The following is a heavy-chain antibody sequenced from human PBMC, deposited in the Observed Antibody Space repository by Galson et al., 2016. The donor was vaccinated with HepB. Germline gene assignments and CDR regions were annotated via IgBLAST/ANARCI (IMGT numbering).Heavy chain of an antibody. V-gene: IGHV3-11*06. CDR2: ITSIGSYK. CDR1: GFTFSDYY. J-gene: IGHJ5*02. Sequence: SLRLSCAASGFTFSDYYMSWIRQAPGKGLEWLSYITSIGSYKNYADSVKGRFTISRDNAKKSLYLQMNSLRAEDTAVYYCVRIHPYNIAARRQGWFDPWGQGTLVTVSS. D-gene: IGHD6-6*01. CDR3: VRIHPYNIAARRQGWFDP.